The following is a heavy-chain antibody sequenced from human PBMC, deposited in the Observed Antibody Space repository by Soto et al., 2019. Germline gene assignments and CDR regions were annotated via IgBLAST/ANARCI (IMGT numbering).Heavy chain of an antibody. V-gene: IGHV4-34*01. J-gene: IGHJ6*02. D-gene: IGHD2-2*01. CDR3: ARGVRYQLLRYYYYGMDV. Sequence: SETPSLSCAVYGGNFSGSYWSSIRQPPGKGLEWIGEINQSGSANYNPSLKSRVTISVDTSKNQFSLKLSSVTAADTAVYYCARGVRYQLLRYYYYGMDVWGQGTTVTVSS. CDR2: INQSGSA. CDR1: GGNFSGSY.